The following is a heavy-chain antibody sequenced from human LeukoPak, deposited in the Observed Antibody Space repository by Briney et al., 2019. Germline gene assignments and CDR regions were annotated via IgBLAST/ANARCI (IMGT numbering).Heavy chain of an antibody. D-gene: IGHD3-22*01. CDR2: IYPGDSDT. J-gene: IGHJ3*02. CDR1: GYSFTSYW. Sequence: GESLKISCKGSGYSFTSYWIGWVRQMPGKGLEWMGIIYPGDSDTGYSPSFQGQVTISADKSISTAYLQWSSLKASDTAMYYCARLPEGYYLDDAFDIWGQGTMVTVSS. V-gene: IGHV5-51*01. CDR3: ARLPEGYYLDDAFDI.